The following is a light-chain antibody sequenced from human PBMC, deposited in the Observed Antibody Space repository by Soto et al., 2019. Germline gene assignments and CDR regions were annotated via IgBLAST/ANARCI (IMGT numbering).Light chain of an antibody. CDR2: GAS. J-gene: IGKJ5*01. CDR1: QSVSSN. CDR3: QQYNKWPPIT. Sequence: EIVLTQSPAPLSVSPGERANISCRASQSVSSNLAWYQQKPGQAPRLVIYGASTRATGIPARFSGSGSGTEFTLTISSLQSEDFAVYYCQQYNKWPPITFGQGTRLEIK. V-gene: IGKV3-15*01.